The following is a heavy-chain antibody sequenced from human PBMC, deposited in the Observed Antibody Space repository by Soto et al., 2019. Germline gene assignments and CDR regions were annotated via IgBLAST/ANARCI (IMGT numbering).Heavy chain of an antibody. V-gene: IGHV4-34*01. CDR1: GGSFSGYY. D-gene: IGHD2-2*01. J-gene: IGHJ6*02. CDR3: ARGRRTVYIVVVPAARQAPDYYYGMDV. Sequence: SETLSLSCAVYGGSFSGYYWSWIRQPPGKGLEWIGEINHSGSTNYNPSLKSRVTISVDTSKNQFSLKLSSVTAADTAVYYCARGRRTVYIVVVPAARQAPDYYYGMDVGGQGTTVT. CDR2: INHSGST.